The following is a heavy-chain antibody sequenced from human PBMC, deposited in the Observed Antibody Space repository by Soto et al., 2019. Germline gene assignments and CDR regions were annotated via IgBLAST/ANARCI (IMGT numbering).Heavy chain of an antibody. CDR1: GFTLSSYG. J-gene: IGHJ6*02. CDR3: AKVRVGTDARISCMDV. Sequence: GGSLRLSCAASGFTLSSYGINWIRKAPGKGLEWVAVISFDGYHKYYADSVEGRFTISRDTSKNTLYLHMNCLRAKDTAASYSAKVRVGTDARISCMDVWGQGTTVTVSS. CDR2: ISFDGYHK. D-gene: IGHD1-1*01. V-gene: IGHV3-30*18.